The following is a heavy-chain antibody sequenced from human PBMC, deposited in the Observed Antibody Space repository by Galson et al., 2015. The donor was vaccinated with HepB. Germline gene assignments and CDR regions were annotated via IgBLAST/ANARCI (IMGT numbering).Heavy chain of an antibody. CDR1: GFSFNDAW. V-gene: IGHV3-15*01. CDR2: IKSNSDGGKT. J-gene: IGHJ6*02. D-gene: IGHD2-2*01. Sequence: SLRLSCAVSGFSFNDAWMSWVRQAPGKGLEWLGRIKSNSDGGKTDYAAPVKGRFFISRDDSKQTLYLQISSLKTEDTAVYFCTTDFLGYCSGIGCYDHYYYGMDVWGQGTTVSVSS. CDR3: TTDFLGYCSGIGCYDHYYYGMDV.